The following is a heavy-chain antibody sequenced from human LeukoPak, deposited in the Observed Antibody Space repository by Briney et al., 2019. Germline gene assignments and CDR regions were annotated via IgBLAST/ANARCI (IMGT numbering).Heavy chain of an antibody. Sequence: GGSLRLSCAASGFTFSDYYMSWIRQAPGKGLEWVSYISSSGSTIYYADSVKGRFTISRDNSKNTLYLQMNSLRAEDTAVYYCAKDRVVNWNYAPSPDYWGQGTLVTVSS. J-gene: IGHJ4*02. CDR2: ISSSGSTI. CDR1: GFTFSDYY. D-gene: IGHD1-7*01. CDR3: AKDRVVNWNYAPSPDY. V-gene: IGHV3-11*01.